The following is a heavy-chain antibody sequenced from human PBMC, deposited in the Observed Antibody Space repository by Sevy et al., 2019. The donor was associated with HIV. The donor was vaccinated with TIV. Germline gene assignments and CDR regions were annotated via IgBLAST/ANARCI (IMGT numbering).Heavy chain of an antibody. J-gene: IGHJ4*02. CDR3: ARGGDFNDRSAKRDFDY. V-gene: IGHV3-33*01. CDR2: IWKDGSNK. CDR1: GFTFSNYG. Sequence: GGSLRLSCAASGFTFSNYGMHWVRQAPGKGLEWVAVIWKDGSNKYYADSVKGRFTISRDNSKNTLYLQMNSLRVEDTAVYFCARGGDFNDRSAKRDFDYWCQGTLVTVSS. D-gene: IGHD3-22*01.